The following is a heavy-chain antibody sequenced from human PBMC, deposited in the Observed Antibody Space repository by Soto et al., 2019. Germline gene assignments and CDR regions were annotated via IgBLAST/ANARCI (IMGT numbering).Heavy chain of an antibody. V-gene: IGHV3-33*01. CDR2: IWYDGSNK. CDR3: ARDLSGYDLGYYYGMDV. J-gene: IGHJ6*02. D-gene: IGHD5-12*01. Sequence: SLRLSCAASGFTFSSYGMHWVRQAPGKGLEWVAVIWYDGSNKYYADSVKGRFTISRDNSKNTLYLQMNSLRAEDTAVYYCARDLSGYDLGYYYGMDVWGQGTTVTVSS. CDR1: GFTFSSYG.